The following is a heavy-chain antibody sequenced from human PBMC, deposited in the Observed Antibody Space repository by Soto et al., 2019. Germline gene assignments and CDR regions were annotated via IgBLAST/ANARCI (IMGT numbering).Heavy chain of an antibody. J-gene: IGHJ4*02. CDR2: IYYSGST. CDR3: ARSPEATVTAFDY. V-gene: IGHV4-31*03. CDR1: DGSISSGGYY. D-gene: IGHD4-17*01. Sequence: QVQLQESGPGLVEPSQTLSLTCTVSDGSISSGGYYWSWIRQHPGKGLEWIGYIYYSGSTYYNPSLKSRVTISVDTSKNQFSLKLSSVTAADTGLYYCARSPEATVTAFDYWGQGTLVTVSS.